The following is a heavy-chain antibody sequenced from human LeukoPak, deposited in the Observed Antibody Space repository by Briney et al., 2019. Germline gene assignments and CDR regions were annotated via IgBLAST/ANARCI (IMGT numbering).Heavy chain of an antibody. V-gene: IGHV4-4*07. Sequence: PSETLSLTCTVSGGSISSYYWSWIRQPAGKGLEWIGRIYTSGSTNYNPSLKSRVTISVDTSKNQFSLKLSSVTAADTAVYYCARRALAAAGNSYYYYYYMDVWGKGTTVTISS. D-gene: IGHD6-13*01. CDR1: GGSISSYY. CDR2: IYTSGST. J-gene: IGHJ6*03. CDR3: ARRALAAAGNSYYYYYYMDV.